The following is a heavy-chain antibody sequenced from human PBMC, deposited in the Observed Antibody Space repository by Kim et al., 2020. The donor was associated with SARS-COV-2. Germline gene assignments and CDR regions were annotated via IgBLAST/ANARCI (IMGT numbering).Heavy chain of an antibody. CDR3: ARGRQYCTNGVCYYFRDAFDI. J-gene: IGHJ3*02. V-gene: IGHV3-48*02. Sequence: GGSLRLSCAASGFTFSSYSMNWVRQAPGKGLEWVSYISSSSSTIYYADSVKGRFTISRDNAKNSLYLQMNSLRDEDTAVYYCARGRQYCTNGVCYYFRDAFDIWGQGTMVTVSS. CDR2: ISSSSSTI. D-gene: IGHD2-8*01. CDR1: GFTFSSYS.